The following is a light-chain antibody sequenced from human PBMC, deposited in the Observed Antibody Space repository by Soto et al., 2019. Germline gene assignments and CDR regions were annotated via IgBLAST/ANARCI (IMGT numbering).Light chain of an antibody. V-gene: IGLV2-8*01. J-gene: IGLJ1*01. Sequence: QSVLTQPPSASGSPGQAVTISCTGTSSDIGGYDFVSWYQVRPGEAPQLIIYNVNGRPSGVPRRFSGSKSGNTASLTVSGXXXVXXXDYYCSSYSDTNIYVFGTGTKLTVL. CDR2: NVN. CDR1: SSDIGGYDF. CDR3: SSYSDTNIYV.